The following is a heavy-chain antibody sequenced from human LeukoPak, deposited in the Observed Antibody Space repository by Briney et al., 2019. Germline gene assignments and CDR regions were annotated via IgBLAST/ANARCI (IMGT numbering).Heavy chain of an antibody. CDR3: ARDLAVWVQGYYYYYMDV. J-gene: IGHJ6*03. Sequence: PGGSLRLSCAASGFTFSSYGMSWVRQAPGKGLEWVSAISGSGGSTYYADSVKGRFTISRDNAKNSLYLQMNSLRAEDTAVYYCARDLAVWVQGYYYYYMDVWGKGTTVTVSS. V-gene: IGHV3-23*01. CDR1: GFTFSSYG. CDR2: ISGSGGST. D-gene: IGHD3-16*01.